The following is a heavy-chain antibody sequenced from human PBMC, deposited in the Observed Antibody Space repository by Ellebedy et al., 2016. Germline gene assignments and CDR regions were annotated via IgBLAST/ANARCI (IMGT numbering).Heavy chain of an antibody. V-gene: IGHV4-34*01. J-gene: IGHJ5*02. CDR2: INHSGST. Sequence: GSLRLSXAVYGGSFSGYYWSWIRQPPGKGLEWIGEINHSGSTNYNPSLKSRVTISVDTSKNQFSLKLSSVTAADTAVYYCARGGSPFDPWGQGTLVTVSS. CDR3: ARGGSPFDP. CDR1: GGSFSGYY. D-gene: IGHD1-14*01.